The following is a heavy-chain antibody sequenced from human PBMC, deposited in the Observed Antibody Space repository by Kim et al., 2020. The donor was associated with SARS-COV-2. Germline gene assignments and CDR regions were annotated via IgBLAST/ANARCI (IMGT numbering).Heavy chain of an antibody. V-gene: IGHV1-69*13. D-gene: IGHD6-6*01. CDR1: GGTFSSYA. CDR2: IIPIFGTA. J-gene: IGHJ6*02. CDR3: ARDPSIAGNYYGMDV. Sequence: SVKVSCKASGGTFSSYAISWVRQAPGQGLEWMGGIIPIFGTANYAQKFQGRVTITADESTSTAYMELSSLRSEDTAVYYCARDPSIAGNYYGMDVWGQGTTVTVSS.